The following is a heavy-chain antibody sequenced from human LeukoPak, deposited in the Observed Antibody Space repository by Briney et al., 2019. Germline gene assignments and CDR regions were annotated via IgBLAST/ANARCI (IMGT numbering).Heavy chain of an antibody. CDR3: ARAGMTTVTTRYFHH. J-gene: IGHJ1*01. Sequence: AASVKVSCKASGYTFTSYGITWVRQAPGQGLEWMGWISAYNGNTSYAQKLQGRVTMTTDTSTSTAYMELRSLRSDDTAVYYCARAGMTTVTTRYFHHWGQGTLVTVSS. V-gene: IGHV1-18*01. CDR2: ISAYNGNT. D-gene: IGHD4-17*01. CDR1: GYTFTSYG.